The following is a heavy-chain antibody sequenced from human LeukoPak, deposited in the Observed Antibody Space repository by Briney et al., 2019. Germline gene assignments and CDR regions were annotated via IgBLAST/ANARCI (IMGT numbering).Heavy chain of an antibody. J-gene: IGHJ4*02. CDR1: GFTFSSYS. CDR2: ISSSSSTI. CDR3: ARASVEMATITYLNFDY. D-gene: IGHD5-24*01. Sequence: GGSLRLSCAASGFTFSSYSMNWVRQAPGKGLEWVSYISSSSSTIYYADSVKGRFTISRDNAKNSLYLQMNSLRAEDTAVYYCARASVEMATITYLNFDYWGQGTLVTVSS. V-gene: IGHV3-48*01.